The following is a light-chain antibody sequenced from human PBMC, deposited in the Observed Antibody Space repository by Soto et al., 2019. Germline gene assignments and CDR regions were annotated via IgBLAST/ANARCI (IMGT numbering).Light chain of an antibody. J-gene: IGKJ5*01. CDR1: QSLLYSNGYTY. Sequence: DVVMTQSPLSLPVTLGQPASISCRSSQSLLYSNGYTYLHWFQQRPGQPPRRLIYEVSIRDSGVPDRFSGSGSGTDFTLKISSVEAEDVGLYYCLQGTHWPLTFGQGTRLEMK. V-gene: IGKV2-30*01. CDR2: EVS. CDR3: LQGTHWPLT.